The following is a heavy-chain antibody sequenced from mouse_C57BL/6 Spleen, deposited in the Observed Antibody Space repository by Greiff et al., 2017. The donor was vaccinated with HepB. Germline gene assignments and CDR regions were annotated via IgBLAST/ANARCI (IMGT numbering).Heavy chain of an antibody. J-gene: IGHJ2*01. CDR1: GYTFTSYW. CDR2: IDPSDSYT. D-gene: IGHD1-1*01. CDR3: ARGYGSSLYYFDY. Sequence: QVQLQQPGAELVKPGASVKLSCKASGYTFTSYWMQWVKQRPGQGLEWIGEIDPSDSYTNYNQKFKGKATVTVDTSSSTAYMQLSSLTSEDSAVYYWARGYGSSLYYFDYWGQGTTLTVSS. V-gene: IGHV1-50*01.